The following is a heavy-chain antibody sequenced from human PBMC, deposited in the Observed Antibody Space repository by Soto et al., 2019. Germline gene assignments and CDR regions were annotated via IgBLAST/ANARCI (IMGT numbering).Heavy chain of an antibody. CDR1: GYSFSDYF. CDR3: AGIKWRLNYYNGMDV. D-gene: IGHD5-12*01. Sequence: QVQLVQSGAEVKKSGASVKVSCKPSGYSFSDYFIQWVRQAPGQGLEWVAWINPKTAATNYAKKFQGRVSLTWDTSSTTAYMELTRLRPDDTAVYYCAGIKWRLNYYNGMDVWGQGTTVIVSS. J-gene: IGHJ6*02. V-gene: IGHV1-2*02. CDR2: INPKTAAT.